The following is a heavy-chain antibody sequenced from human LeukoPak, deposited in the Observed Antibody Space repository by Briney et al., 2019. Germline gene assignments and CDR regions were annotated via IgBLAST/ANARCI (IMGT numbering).Heavy chain of an antibody. CDR2: ISPRGDIT. J-gene: IGHJ3*02. D-gene: IGHD3-22*01. CDR3: AKPYYYDSSGYYYVRVDGAFDI. Sequence: PGGSLRLSCAASGFSFRSHGMNWVRQAPGKGLEWVSGISPRGDITYYKDSVRGRFTISRDNFKNTVSLQLNSLRAEDTAVYYCAKPYYYDSSGYYYVRVDGAFDIWGQGTMVTVSS. CDR1: GFSFRSHG. V-gene: IGHV3-23*01.